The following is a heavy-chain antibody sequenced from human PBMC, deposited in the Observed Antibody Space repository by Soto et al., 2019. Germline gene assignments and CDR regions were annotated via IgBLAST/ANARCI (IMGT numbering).Heavy chain of an antibody. CDR1: GFTFSSYS. CDR3: ARDWRYCSGGSCYSHLSSIYYYYYGMDV. D-gene: IGHD2-15*01. J-gene: IGHJ6*02. Sequence: GGSLRLSCAASGFTFSSYSMNWVRQAPGKGLEWVSYISSSSSTIYYADSVKGRFTISRDNAKNSLYLQMNSLRDEDTAVYYCARDWRYCSGGSCYSHLSSIYYYYYGMDVWGQGTTVTVSS. CDR2: ISSSSSTI. V-gene: IGHV3-48*02.